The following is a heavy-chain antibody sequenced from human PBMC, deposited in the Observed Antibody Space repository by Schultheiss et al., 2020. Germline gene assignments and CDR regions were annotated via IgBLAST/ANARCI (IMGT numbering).Heavy chain of an antibody. CDR2: IYYSGST. CDR1: GGSISSYY. J-gene: IGHJ6*03. D-gene: IGHD2-2*01. V-gene: IGHV4-59*01. CDR3: ARDNCSSTSCYAGSRDYYYYYMDV. Sequence: SETLSLTCTVSGGSISSYYWSWIRQPPGKGLEWIGYIYYSGSTNYNPSLKSRVTISVDTSKNQFSLKLSSVTAADTAVYYCARDNCSSTSCYAGSRDYYYYYMDVWGKGTTVTVSS.